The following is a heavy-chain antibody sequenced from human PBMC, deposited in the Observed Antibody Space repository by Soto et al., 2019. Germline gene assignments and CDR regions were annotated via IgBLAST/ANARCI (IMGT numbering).Heavy chain of an antibody. V-gene: IGHV1-2*02. Sequence: ASVKVSCKASGYTFTGHQIHWVRQAPGQGLEWMGWINPNSGGTNYAQKFQGRVTMTSDTSITTAYMELKRLTSDDTAVYYCARGGTIVSPGNWGQGTLVTVSS. D-gene: IGHD2-21*01. CDR1: GYTFTGHQ. CDR2: INPNSGGT. CDR3: ARGGTIVSPGN. J-gene: IGHJ4*02.